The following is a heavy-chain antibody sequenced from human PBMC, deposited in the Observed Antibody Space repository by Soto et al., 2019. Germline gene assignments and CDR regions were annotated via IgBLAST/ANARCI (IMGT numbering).Heavy chain of an antibody. Sequence: SGTRSVSGSVTVCGLSMVIYSGGWVGLHRGEWLEGIGSIYYSGSTYYNPSLKSRVTISVDTSKNQFSLKLSSVTAADTALSSGARRGYSGYGTDVVFDYWGPGTLVSVSS. V-gene: IGHV4-39*01. CDR1: VCGLSMVIYS. CDR3: ARRGYSGYGTDVVFDY. D-gene: IGHD5-12*01. J-gene: IGHJ4*02. CDR2: IYYSGST.